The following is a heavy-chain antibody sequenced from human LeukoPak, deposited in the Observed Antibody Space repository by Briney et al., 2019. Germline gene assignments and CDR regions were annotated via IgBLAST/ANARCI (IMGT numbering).Heavy chain of an antibody. CDR1: GGSISSSNW. CDR3: ASGTNYYYGSGSYSIDY. V-gene: IGHV4-4*02. J-gene: IGHJ4*02. D-gene: IGHD3-10*01. CDR2: IYHSGST. Sequence: SGTLSLTCAVSGGSISSSNWWSWVRQPPGKGLEWIGEIYHSGSTNYNPSLKSRVIISVDTSKNQFSLKLTSVTAADTAVYYCASGTNYYYGSGSYSIDYWGQGTLVTVSS.